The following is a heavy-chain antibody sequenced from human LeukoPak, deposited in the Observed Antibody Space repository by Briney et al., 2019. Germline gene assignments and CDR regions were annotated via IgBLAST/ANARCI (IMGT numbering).Heavy chain of an antibody. CDR3: ARGPSIAARLRKRRPDHWFDP. Sequence: SETLSLTCTVSGGSFSSSYYYWGWIRQPPGKGLEWIGSIFRTGSTYYSASLKSRVTISVDTSKNQFSLKLSSVTAADTAVYYCARGPSIAARLRKRRPDHWFDPWGQGTLVTVSS. D-gene: IGHD6-6*01. J-gene: IGHJ5*02. V-gene: IGHV4-39*07. CDR1: GGSFSSSYYY. CDR2: IFRTGST.